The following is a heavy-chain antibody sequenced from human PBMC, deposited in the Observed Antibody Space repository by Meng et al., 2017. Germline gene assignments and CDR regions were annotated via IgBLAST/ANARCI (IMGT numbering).Heavy chain of an antibody. CDR3: ARSYYDSSGYYPYNAFDI. J-gene: IGHJ3*02. Sequence: GESLKISCAASGFTFSSYSMNWVRQAPGKGLEWVSSISSSSSYIYYADSVKGRFTISRDNAKNSLYLQMNSLRAEDTAVYYCARSYYDSSGYYPYNAFDIWVQGTMVTVS. V-gene: IGHV3-21*01. CDR2: ISSSSSYI. CDR1: GFTFSSYS. D-gene: IGHD3-22*01.